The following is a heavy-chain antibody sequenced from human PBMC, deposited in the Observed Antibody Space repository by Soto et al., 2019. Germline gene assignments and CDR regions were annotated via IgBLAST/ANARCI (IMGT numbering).Heavy chain of an antibody. CDR3: ARHYPIGNNWNYFDY. J-gene: IGHJ4*02. D-gene: IGHD1-1*01. CDR2: ISYTGST. Sequence: QVQLQESGPGLVKPSETLSLTCSVSGGSISSYYWGWIRQPPGKGLEWIGYISYTGSTDYSPSLKRRFTISVDTSKIQFSLKVRSVTAADTAIYFCARHYPIGNNWNYFDYWGRGTLVTVSS. CDR1: GGSISSYY. V-gene: IGHV4-59*08.